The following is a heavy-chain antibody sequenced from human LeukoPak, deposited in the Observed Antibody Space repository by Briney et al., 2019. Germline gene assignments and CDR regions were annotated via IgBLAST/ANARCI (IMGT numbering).Heavy chain of an antibody. V-gene: IGHV5-51*01. CDR1: GYSFTTYW. Sequence: GESLKISCKGSGYSFTTYWIGWVRQMPGKGLEWMGIIYPGDSDTRYSPSFQGQVTISADKSISTAYLQWSSLKASNTAMYYCARHYDSSGSDYWGQGTLVTVSS. CDR2: IYPGDSDT. D-gene: IGHD3-22*01. CDR3: ARHYDSSGSDY. J-gene: IGHJ4*02.